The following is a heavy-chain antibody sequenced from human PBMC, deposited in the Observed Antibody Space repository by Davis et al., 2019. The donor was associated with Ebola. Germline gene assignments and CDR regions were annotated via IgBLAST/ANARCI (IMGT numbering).Heavy chain of an antibody. CDR2: ISSSSSYI. Sequence: GESLKISCAASGFTFSSYSMNWVRQAPGKGLEWVSSISSSSSYIYYADSVKGRFTISRDNAKNSLYLHMNSLRAEDTAVYYCARDSRPFDYWGQGTLVTVSS. CDR1: GFTFSSYS. CDR3: ARDSRPFDY. J-gene: IGHJ4*02. V-gene: IGHV3-21*01.